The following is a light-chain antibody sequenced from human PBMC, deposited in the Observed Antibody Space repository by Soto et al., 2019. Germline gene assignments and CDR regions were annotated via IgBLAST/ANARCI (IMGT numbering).Light chain of an antibody. CDR1: TSNIGAGFD. CDR3: QSYDSSLSGVV. CDR2: GNN. Sequence: QSVLTQPPSVSGAPGQRVTISCSGSTSNIGAGFDVHWYQQLPGTAPKLLIYGNNNRPSGVPDRFSGSKSGTSASLAITGLQADDEADYYCQSYDSSLSGVVFGGWTKVTVL. V-gene: IGLV1-40*01. J-gene: IGLJ2*01.